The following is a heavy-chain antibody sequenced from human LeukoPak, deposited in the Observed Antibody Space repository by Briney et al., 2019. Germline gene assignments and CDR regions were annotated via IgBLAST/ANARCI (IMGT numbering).Heavy chain of an antibody. CDR2: IYSSGST. J-gene: IGHJ6*03. CDR1: GGSISSNY. V-gene: IGHV4-59*08. CDR3: ARHKDYYYSYMDG. Sequence: PSETLSLTCTVSGGSISSNYWSWIRQPPGKGLEWIGYIYSSGSTNYNPSLTSRVTISVDTSKNQFSLKLSSVTAADTAVYYCARHKDYYYSYMDGWGKGTTVTISS.